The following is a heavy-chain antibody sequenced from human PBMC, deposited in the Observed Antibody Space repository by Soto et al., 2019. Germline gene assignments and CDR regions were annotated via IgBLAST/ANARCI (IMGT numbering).Heavy chain of an antibody. Sequence: QVQLVQSGAEVKKPGASVKVSCKASGYTFTSYDINWVRQATGQGLEWMGWMNPNSGNTGYAQKFQGRVTMTRNTSISSADMELSSVGSEDTGVYYCARESANRLDPWGQGALVTVSS. CDR1: GYTFTSYD. CDR3: ARESANRLDP. J-gene: IGHJ5*02. CDR2: MNPNSGNT. V-gene: IGHV1-8*01.